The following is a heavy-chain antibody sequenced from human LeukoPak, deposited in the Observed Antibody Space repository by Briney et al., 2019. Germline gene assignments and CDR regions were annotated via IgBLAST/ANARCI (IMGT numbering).Heavy chain of an antibody. J-gene: IGHJ6*03. CDR1: RGTFRLNA. Sequence: SVKVSCKLSRGTFRLNAIGAGPRAPGQGLEWMGRIIPIFGTANYAQKFQGRVTITADKSTSTAYMELSSLRSADTAEYYCASRVLMCEVPSAILSYYYYMDVWGKGTTVTVSS. CDR3: ASRVLMCEVPSAILSYYYYMDV. CDR2: IIPIFGTA. V-gene: IGHV1-69*06. D-gene: IGHD2-2*01.